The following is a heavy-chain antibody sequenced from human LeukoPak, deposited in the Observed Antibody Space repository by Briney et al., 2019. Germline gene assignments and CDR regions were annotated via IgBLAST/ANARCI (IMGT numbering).Heavy chain of an antibody. D-gene: IGHD2-8*01. Sequence: ASVKVSCTASGYTFTSYAMHWVRQASGQRLEWMGWINAGNGNTKYSQKFQGRVTITRDTSASTAYMELSSLRSEDTAVYYCAREGRYCTNGVCRYYGMDVWGQGTTVTVSS. CDR2: INAGNGNT. CDR3: AREGRYCTNGVCRYYGMDV. J-gene: IGHJ6*02. V-gene: IGHV1-3*01. CDR1: GYTFTSYA.